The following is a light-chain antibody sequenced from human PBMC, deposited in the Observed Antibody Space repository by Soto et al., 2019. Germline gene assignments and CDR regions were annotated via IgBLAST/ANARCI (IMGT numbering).Light chain of an antibody. CDR2: EVR. CDR3: SSYRTGSAFYV. J-gene: IGLJ1*01. Sequence: QSVLTQPRSVSGSPGQSVTISCTGTSSDVGAYNYVSWYQHHPGKAPKLIIYEVRNRPSGVPNRFSGAKSGNTASLTISGLQAEDEADYYCSSYRTGSAFYVFGSGTKLTVL. V-gene: IGLV2-14*01. CDR1: SSDVGAYNY.